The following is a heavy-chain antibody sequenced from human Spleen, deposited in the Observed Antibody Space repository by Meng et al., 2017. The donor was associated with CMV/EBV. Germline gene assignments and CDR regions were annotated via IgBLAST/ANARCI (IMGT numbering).Heavy chain of an antibody. V-gene: IGHV3-48*04. D-gene: IGHD5-24*01. CDR3: ATRAPRGDGYNYDYFDN. J-gene: IGHJ4*02. CDR2: ISSSGGTM. CDR1: GFTFSSYS. Sequence: GGSLRLSCAASGFTFSSYSMNWVRQAPGKGLEWVSYISSSGGTMYYVDSVKGRFTISRDNAKNSLYLQMNSLRAEDTTVYYCATRAPRGDGYNYDYFDNWGQGTLVTVSS.